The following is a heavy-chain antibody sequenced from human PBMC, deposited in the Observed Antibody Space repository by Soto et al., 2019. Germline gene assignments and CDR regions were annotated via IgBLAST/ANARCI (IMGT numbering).Heavy chain of an antibody. CDR2: VFWDDDK. Sequence: SGPKRVNRIQTLTLTCTFSGFSLSASVVGVAWIRQPPGKALELVALVFWDDDKRYSTLRKNRVTITKDTSKNQVVLTMTNMDPVDTGTYYRAHRSATDGGAFGFWGQGTLVTVSS. J-gene: IGHJ4*02. CDR3: AHRSATDGGAFGF. CDR1: GFSLSASVVG. V-gene: IGHV2-5*02. D-gene: IGHD1-26*01.